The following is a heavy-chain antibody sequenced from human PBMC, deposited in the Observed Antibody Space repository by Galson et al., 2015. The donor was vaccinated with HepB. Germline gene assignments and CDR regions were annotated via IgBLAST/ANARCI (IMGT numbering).Heavy chain of an antibody. Sequence: SVTVSCKASGYTFTSYAMHWVRQAPGQRLEWMGWIDAGNGNTKYSQKFQGRVTITRDTSASTAYMELSSLRSEDTAVYYCAREGKDSSGWYALFDYWGQGTLVTVSS. J-gene: IGHJ4*02. CDR3: AREGKDSSGWYALFDY. V-gene: IGHV1-3*01. CDR2: IDAGNGNT. CDR1: GYTFTSYA. D-gene: IGHD6-19*01.